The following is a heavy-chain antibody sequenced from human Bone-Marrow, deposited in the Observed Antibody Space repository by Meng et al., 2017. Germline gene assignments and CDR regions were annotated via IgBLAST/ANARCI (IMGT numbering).Heavy chain of an antibody. V-gene: IGHV2-5*02. CDR3: AHADSSGYYQA. J-gene: IGHJ4*02. CDR2: NYWDDDQ. CDR1: GFSLSTTGVG. Sequence: QITLKESGPTLVKPTQTPTLTCILSGFSLSTTGVGVGWIRQPPGKALEWLALNYWDDDQRYSPSLKSRLTITKDTPKNQVVLTMTNMDPVDTATYYCAHADSSGYYQAWGQGTLGTVSS. D-gene: IGHD3-22*01.